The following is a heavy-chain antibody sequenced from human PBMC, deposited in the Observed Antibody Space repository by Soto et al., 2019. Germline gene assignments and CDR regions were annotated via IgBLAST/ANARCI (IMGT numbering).Heavy chain of an antibody. V-gene: IGHV3-23*01. CDR3: AIENYDYIWGSYRYTGFGYFDY. J-gene: IGHJ4*02. D-gene: IGHD3-16*02. CDR1: GFTFSSDA. CDR2: ISGSGGST. Sequence: EVQLLESGGGLVQPGGSLRLSCAASGFTFSSDAMSWVRQAPGKGLEWVSTISGSGGSTYYADSVKGRFTISRDNSKNTLYLQMNSLRAEDTAVYYCAIENYDYIWGSYRYTGFGYFDYWGQGTLVTVSS.